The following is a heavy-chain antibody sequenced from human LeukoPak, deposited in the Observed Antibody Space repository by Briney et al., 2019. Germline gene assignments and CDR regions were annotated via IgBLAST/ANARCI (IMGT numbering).Heavy chain of an antibody. CDR3: ARQYSSSWTPSGRFDP. J-gene: IGHJ5*02. Sequence: GESLKISCKGSGYSFTSYWIGWVRQMPGKGLEWMGIIYPGDSDTRYSPSFQGQVTISADKSISTAYLQWSSLKASDTAMYYCARQYSSSWTPSGRFDPWGQGTRVTVSS. CDR1: GYSFTSYW. V-gene: IGHV5-51*01. CDR2: IYPGDSDT. D-gene: IGHD6-13*01.